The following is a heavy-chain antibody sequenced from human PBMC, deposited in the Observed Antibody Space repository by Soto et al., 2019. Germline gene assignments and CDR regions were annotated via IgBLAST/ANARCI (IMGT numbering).Heavy chain of an antibody. Sequence: TANYAQKFQGRVTITADKSTSTAYMELSSLRSEDTAVYYCARTRLDIVVLPAASPPYYYYGMDVWGQGTTVTVSS. J-gene: IGHJ6*02. CDR3: ARTRLDIVVLPAASPPYYYYGMDV. D-gene: IGHD2-2*03. CDR2: TA. V-gene: IGHV1-69*06.